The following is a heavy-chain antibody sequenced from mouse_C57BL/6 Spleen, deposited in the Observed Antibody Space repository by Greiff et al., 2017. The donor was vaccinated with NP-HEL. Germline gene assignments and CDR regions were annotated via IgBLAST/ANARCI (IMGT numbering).Heavy chain of an antibody. CDR3: ASYGEDAMDY. J-gene: IGHJ4*01. CDR1: GYAFTNYL. CDR2: INPGSGGT. V-gene: IGHV1-54*01. D-gene: IGHD1-1*01. Sequence: QVQLQQSGAELVRPGTSVKVSCKASGYAFTNYLIEWVKQRPGQGLEWIGVINPGSGGTNYNEKFKGKATLTADKSSSTAYMQLSSLTSEDSAVYFCASYGEDAMDYWGQGTSVTVSS.